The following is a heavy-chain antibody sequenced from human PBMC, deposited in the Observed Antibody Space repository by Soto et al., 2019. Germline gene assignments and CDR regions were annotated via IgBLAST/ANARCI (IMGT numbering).Heavy chain of an antibody. CDR1: GYTFTGYY. D-gene: IGHD6-6*01. J-gene: IGHJ6*02. CDR3: ARDLSPSIAALRGDYYYGMDV. CDR2: ISPNSGGT. Sequence: GASVKVSCKASGYTFTGYYMHWVRQAPGQGLEWMGWISPNSGGTNYAQKFQGRVTMTRDTSISTAYMELSRLRSDDTAVYYCARDLSPSIAALRGDYYYGMDVWGQGTTVTVSS. V-gene: IGHV1-2*02.